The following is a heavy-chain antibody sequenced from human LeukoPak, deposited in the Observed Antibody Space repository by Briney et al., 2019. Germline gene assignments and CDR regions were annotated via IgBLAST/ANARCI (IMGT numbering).Heavy chain of an antibody. V-gene: IGHV3-23*01. CDR2: ISGSGGST. Sequence: GGSLRLSCAASVFTFSSYAMSWVRQAPGKGLEWVSAISGSGGSTHYADSVKGRFTISRDNSKNTLYLRMNSLRAEDTAVYYCAKDLSYLVDYWGQGTLVTVTS. D-gene: IGHD1-26*01. J-gene: IGHJ4*02. CDR3: AKDLSYLVDY. CDR1: VFTFSSYA.